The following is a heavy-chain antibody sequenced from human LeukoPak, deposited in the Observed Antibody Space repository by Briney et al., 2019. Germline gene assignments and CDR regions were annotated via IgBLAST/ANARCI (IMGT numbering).Heavy chain of an antibody. D-gene: IGHD3-10*02. CDR1: GYTFNNYF. CDR3: ARGHTMYY. J-gene: IGHJ4*02. CDR2: ISPHSHTT. Sequence: GASVKVSCKASGYTFNNYFISWVRQVPGQGLEWVGWISPHSHTTHYAEKVQGRVTMTTDTSTTTVYMELRSLRPDDTAVYFCARGHTMYYWGRGTPVTVSS. V-gene: IGHV1-18*01.